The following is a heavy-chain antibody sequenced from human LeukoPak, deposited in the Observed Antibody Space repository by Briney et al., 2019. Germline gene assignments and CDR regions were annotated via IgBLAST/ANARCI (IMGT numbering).Heavy chain of an antibody. J-gene: IGHJ5*02. CDR1: GFNFSSYE. Sequence: GGSLRLSCAASGFNFSSYEMNWVRQAPGKGLEWVSYISSSGSTIYYADSVKGRFTISRDNSKNTLYLQMNSLRAEDTAIYYCAKESTVTPGNVNWFDTWGQGTLVTVSS. CDR3: AKESTVTPGNVNWFDT. CDR2: ISSSGSTI. V-gene: IGHV3-48*03. D-gene: IGHD4-17*01.